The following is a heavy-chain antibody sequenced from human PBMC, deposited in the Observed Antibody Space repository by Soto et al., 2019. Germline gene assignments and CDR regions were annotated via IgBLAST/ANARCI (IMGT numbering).Heavy chain of an antibody. CDR2: ISAYNGDT. D-gene: IGHD6-19*01. CDR1: GYSFTNYG. V-gene: IGHV1-18*01. J-gene: IGHJ6*03. Sequence: QDQLVQSGGEVKKPGASVKVSCKASGYSFTNYGITWVRQAPGQGFEWMGWISAYNGDTNYAQKLQGGVTMTTEASTSTAYLELRSLESDDTAVYYCARDRGVAPPVAGNTHYYYYMDVWGKGTTVTVSS. CDR3: ARDRGVAPPVAGNTHYYYYMDV.